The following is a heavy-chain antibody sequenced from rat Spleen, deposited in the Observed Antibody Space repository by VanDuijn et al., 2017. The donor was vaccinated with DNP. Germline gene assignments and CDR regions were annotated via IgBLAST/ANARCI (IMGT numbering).Heavy chain of an antibody. CDR1: GFTFSNYG. D-gene: IGHD1-11*01. CDR3: AKHDGTEGIDFDY. J-gene: IGHJ2*01. Sequence: EVQLVESGGGLVQPGRSLKLSSAASGFTFSNYGMAWVRQAPTKGLEWVATISYDGSNTYYREFVKGRFTISRDNAKSSLSLQMDSLRSEDTATYYCAKHDGTEGIDFDYWGQGVMVTVSS. V-gene: IGHV5-29*01. CDR2: ISYDGSNT.